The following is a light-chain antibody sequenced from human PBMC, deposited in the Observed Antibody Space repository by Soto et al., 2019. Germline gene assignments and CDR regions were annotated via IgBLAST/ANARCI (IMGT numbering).Light chain of an antibody. CDR1: QTIPRNF. CDR2: GSS. CDR3: QQYGSSGT. V-gene: IGKV3-20*01. Sequence: EIVLTQSPYTLSFSPGEKATLQCRASQTIPRNFLAWFQQKPGQAPRLLIYGSSNRPSGIPDRFSGGGSRTDFTLTISRLEPEDFAVYYCQQYGSSGTFGQGTKVDIK. J-gene: IGKJ1*01.